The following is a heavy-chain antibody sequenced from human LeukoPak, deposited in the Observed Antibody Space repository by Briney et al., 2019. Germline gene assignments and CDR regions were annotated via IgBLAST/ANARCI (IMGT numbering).Heavy chain of an antibody. CDR1: GFTFSSYS. D-gene: IGHD4-17*01. CDR2: ISSSSSYI. J-gene: IGHJ6*02. V-gene: IGHV3-21*01. Sequence: RPGGSLRPSCAASGFTFSSYSMNWVRQAPGKGLEWVSSISSSSSYIYYADSVKGRFTISRDNAKNSLYLQMNSLRAEDTAVYYCASPKPTVTPSYYYYGMDVWGQGTTVTVSS. CDR3: ASPKPTVTPSYYYYGMDV.